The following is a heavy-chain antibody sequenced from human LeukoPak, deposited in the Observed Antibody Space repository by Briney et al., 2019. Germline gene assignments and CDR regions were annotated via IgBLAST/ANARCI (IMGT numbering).Heavy chain of an antibody. CDR1: GGTFSSYA. D-gene: IGHD3-16*01. CDR2: IIPIFGTA. Sequence: ASVKVSCKASGGTFSSYAISWVRQAPGQGLEWMGGIIPIFGTADYAQKFQGRVTITTDESTSTAYMELSSLRSDDTAVYYCARGVVGFYDWARWFDPWGQGTLVTVSS. J-gene: IGHJ5*02. CDR3: ARGVVGFYDWARWFDP. V-gene: IGHV1-69*05.